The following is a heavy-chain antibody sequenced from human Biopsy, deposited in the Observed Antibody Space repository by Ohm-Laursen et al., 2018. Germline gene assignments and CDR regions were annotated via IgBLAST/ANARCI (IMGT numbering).Heavy chain of an antibody. D-gene: IGHD2/OR15-2a*01. Sequence: SDTLSLTCTVSGSSISSDYWSWIRQTPGKGLEWIGYIYYSGSTNYNPSLKSRVTISVDTSKNKFSLRLNSVTAADTAVYYCARATNSTGWPYYYFYGMDVWGQGTTVTVSS. CDR3: ARATNSTGWPYYYFYGMDV. CDR1: GSSISSDY. CDR2: IYYSGST. J-gene: IGHJ6*02. V-gene: IGHV4-59*07.